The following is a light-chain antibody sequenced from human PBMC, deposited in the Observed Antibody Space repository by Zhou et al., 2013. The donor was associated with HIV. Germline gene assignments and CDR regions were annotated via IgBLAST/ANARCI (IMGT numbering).Light chain of an antibody. CDR1: QSVSGSY. Sequence: EIVLTQSPGTLSLSPGERATLSCRASQSVSGSYLAWYQQKPGQAPRLLIYAASSRATGIPDRFSGSGSGTDFTLTISRLEPEDFAVYYCQQYSRSPYTFGQGSKLEIK. CDR3: QQYSRSPYT. CDR2: AAS. V-gene: IGKV3-20*01. J-gene: IGKJ2*01.